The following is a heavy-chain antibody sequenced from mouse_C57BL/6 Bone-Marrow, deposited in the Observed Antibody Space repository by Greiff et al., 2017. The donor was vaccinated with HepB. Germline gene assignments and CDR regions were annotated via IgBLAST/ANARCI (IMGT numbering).Heavy chain of an antibody. D-gene: IGHD1-1*01. CDR3: ARGTTVVDYYAMDY. CDR1: GYSFTDYN. Sequence: EVKLQESGPELVKPGASVKISCKASGYSFTDYNMNWVKQSNGKSLEWIGVIDPNYGTTSYNQKFKGKATLTVDQSSSTAYMQLNSLTSEDSAVYYCARGTTVVDYYAMDYWGQGTSVTVSS. CDR2: IDPNYGTT. V-gene: IGHV1-39*01. J-gene: IGHJ4*01.